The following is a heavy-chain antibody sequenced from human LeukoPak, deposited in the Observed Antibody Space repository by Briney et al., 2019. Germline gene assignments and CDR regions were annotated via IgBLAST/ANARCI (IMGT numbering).Heavy chain of an antibody. CDR3: ARDGNSGYDLTYYYGMDV. J-gene: IGHJ6*02. Sequence: GGSLRLSCAASGFTSSNYAMSWVRQAPGKGLEWVAVTPYDGNTKYYADSVKGRFTISRDNSKNTLYLQMNSLRAEDTALYYCARDGNSGYDLTYYYGMDVWGQGTTVTVSS. D-gene: IGHD5-12*01. CDR1: GFTSSNYA. CDR2: TPYDGNTK. V-gene: IGHV3-30-3*01.